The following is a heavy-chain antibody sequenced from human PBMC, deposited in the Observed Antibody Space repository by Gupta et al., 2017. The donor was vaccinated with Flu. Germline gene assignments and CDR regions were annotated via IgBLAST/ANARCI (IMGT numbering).Heavy chain of an antibody. CDR2: TYCRSKCYN. V-gene: IGHV6-1*01. CDR1: GDRVSSNSDA. D-gene: IGHD1-26*01. Sequence: QVQLQLSGPGLVKPSQTLSLTCAIPGDRVSSNSDAWNWIRQSPSRGLEWLGRTYCRSKCYNDYALSVISRITINPDTSKNQFSLQLTSVTPEDTAVYYCTRSTFGGSGSFGTFDYWGQGSLVTVSS. J-gene: IGHJ4*02. CDR3: TRSTFGGSGSFGTFDY.